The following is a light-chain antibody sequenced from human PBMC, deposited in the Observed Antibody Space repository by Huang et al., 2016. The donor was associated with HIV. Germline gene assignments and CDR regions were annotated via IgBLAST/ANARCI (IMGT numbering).Light chain of an antibody. J-gene: IGKJ4*01. CDR1: QNIGGS. Sequence: EIVMTQSPATLSVSPGERATLSCRASQNIGGSLAWYQKKPGQAPRLLIYEASTRATGILARFSGSESGTDFTLTISSLQSEDFAVYYCQQYNDWSAVTFGGGTKVEI. V-gene: IGKV3-15*01. CDR3: QQYNDWSAVT. CDR2: EAS.